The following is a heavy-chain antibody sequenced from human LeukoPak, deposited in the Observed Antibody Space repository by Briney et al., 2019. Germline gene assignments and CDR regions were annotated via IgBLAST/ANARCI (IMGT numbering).Heavy chain of an antibody. CDR1: GFTFSSYA. V-gene: IGHV3-23*01. Sequence: PRGSLRLSCAASGFTFSSYAMSWVRQAPGKGLEWVSTISDSGGSTYYADSVKGRFTISRDNSKNTLYLQMNSLRAEGTAVYYCATRTGSRDGYNFDYWGQGTLVTVSS. CDR2: ISDSGGST. J-gene: IGHJ4*02. D-gene: IGHD5-24*01. CDR3: ATRTGSRDGYNFDY.